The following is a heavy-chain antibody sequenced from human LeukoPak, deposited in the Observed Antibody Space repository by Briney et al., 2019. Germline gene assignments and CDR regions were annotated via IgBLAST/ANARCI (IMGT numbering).Heavy chain of an antibody. CDR2: ISSSSDSI. V-gene: IGHV3-48*02. D-gene: IGHD5-12*01. CDR3: ARAMRSGYDY. CDR1: GFTFSRYA. Sequence: GGSLRLSCAASGFTFSRYAMNWVRQAPGKRLEWVSYISSSSDSIYYADSVKGRFTISRDNAENSLYLQMNSLRDEDTAVYYCARAMRSGYDYWGQGTLVTVSS. J-gene: IGHJ4*02.